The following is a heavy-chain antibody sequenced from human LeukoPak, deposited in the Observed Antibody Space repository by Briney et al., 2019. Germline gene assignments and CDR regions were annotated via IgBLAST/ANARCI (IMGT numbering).Heavy chain of an antibody. V-gene: IGHV5-51*01. CDR2: IYPADSDT. D-gene: IGHD3-10*01. CDR3: ARQSRDGSKTRGYYFDY. Sequence: GESLKFSCRVSGYIFTNYWIGWVRQMPGKGLESMGIIYPADSDTTYSPSFQGQVTISADMSIDTVYLQWSSLKASDTAIYYCARQSRDGSKTRGYYFDYWGQGTLVTVSS. CDR1: GYIFTNYW. J-gene: IGHJ4*02.